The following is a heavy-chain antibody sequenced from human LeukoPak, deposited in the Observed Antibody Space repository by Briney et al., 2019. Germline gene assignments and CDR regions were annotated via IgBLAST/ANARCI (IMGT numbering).Heavy chain of an antibody. CDR3: TSFVGDYKILFDY. J-gene: IGHJ4*02. V-gene: IGHV3-49*04. D-gene: IGHD2-21*02. Sequence: PGGSLRLSCTASGFTFGDYAMSWVRQAPGKGLEWVGFIRSKAYGGTTEYAASVKGRFTISRDDSKSIAYLRMNSLKTEDTAVYYCTSFVGDYKILFDYWGQGTLVTVSS. CDR1: GFTFGDYA. CDR2: IRSKAYGGTT.